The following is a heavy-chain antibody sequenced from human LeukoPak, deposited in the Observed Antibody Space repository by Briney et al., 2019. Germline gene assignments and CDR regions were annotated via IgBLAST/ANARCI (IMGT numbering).Heavy chain of an antibody. J-gene: IGHJ1*01. D-gene: IGHD4-17*01. Sequence: SETLSLTSAVYGGSFSGYYWSWIRQPPGKGLEWIGEINHSGSSNYNPSLKSRVTISVDTSKNQFSLKLSSVTAADTAVYYCARGEDGDYYFQHWGQGTLVTVSS. CDR2: INHSGSS. CDR3: ARGEDGDYYFQH. CDR1: GGSFSGYY. V-gene: IGHV4-34*01.